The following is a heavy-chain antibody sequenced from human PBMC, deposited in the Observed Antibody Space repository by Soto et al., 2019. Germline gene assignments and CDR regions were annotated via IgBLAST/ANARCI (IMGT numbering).Heavy chain of an antibody. D-gene: IGHD4-17*01. CDR1: GGSVSSGSHY. Sequence: PSETLSLTCTVSGGSVSSGSHYWSWIRQPPGKGLEWIAYIYNSGSTNYNPSLQSRVTISVDTSKNQFSLKLSSVTAADTALYYCARDVDADFRTDFDYWGRGTLVTVSS. CDR2: IYNSGST. V-gene: IGHV4-61*01. CDR3: ARDVDADFRTDFDY. J-gene: IGHJ4*02.